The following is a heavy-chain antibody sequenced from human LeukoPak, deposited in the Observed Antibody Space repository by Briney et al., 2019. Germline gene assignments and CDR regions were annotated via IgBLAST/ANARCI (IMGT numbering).Heavy chain of an antibody. CDR3: ASQLYYYGSGSYYPV. CDR2: IYYSGST. J-gene: IGHJ6*02. D-gene: IGHD3-10*01. V-gene: IGHV4-39*01. CDR1: GGSICSSSYY. Sequence: SETLSLTCTVSGGSICSSSYYWGWIRQPPGKGLEWIGSIYYSGSTYYNPSLKSRVTISVDTSKNQFSLKLSSVTAADTAVYYCASQLYYYGSGSYYPVWGQGTTVTVSS.